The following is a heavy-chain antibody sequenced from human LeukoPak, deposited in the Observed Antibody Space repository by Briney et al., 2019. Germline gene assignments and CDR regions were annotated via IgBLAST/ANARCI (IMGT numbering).Heavy chain of an antibody. J-gene: IGHJ3*02. CDR3: ARDGSVVVPAAMGAFDI. V-gene: IGHV4-30-4*08. CDR1: GGSISSGDYY. D-gene: IGHD2-2*01. Sequence: TSETLSLTCTVSGGSISSGDYYWSWIRQPPGKGLEWIVYIYYSGSTYYNPSLKSRVTISVDTSKNQFSLKLSSVTAADTAVYYCARDGSVVVPAAMGAFDIWGQGTMVTVSS. CDR2: IYYSGST.